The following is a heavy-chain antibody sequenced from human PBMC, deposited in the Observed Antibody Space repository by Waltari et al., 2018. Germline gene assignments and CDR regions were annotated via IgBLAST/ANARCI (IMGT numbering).Heavy chain of an antibody. J-gene: IGHJ5*02. D-gene: IGHD2-2*01. CDR3: ARDPYREYQLLSGDWFDP. V-gene: IGHV1-2*06. CDR1: GYHFTGYY. CDR2: INPNSGGT. Sequence: QVQLVQSGAEVKKPGASVKVSCTASGYHFTGYYMHLVRQAPGPGLEWMGRINPNSGGTNYAQKFQGRVTMTRDTSISTTYMDLSRLRSDDTAVYYCARDPYREYQLLSGDWFDPWGQGTLVTVSS.